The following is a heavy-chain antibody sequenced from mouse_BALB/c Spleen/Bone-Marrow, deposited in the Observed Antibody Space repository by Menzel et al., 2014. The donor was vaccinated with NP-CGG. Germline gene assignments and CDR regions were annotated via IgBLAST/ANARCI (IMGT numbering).Heavy chain of an antibody. D-gene: IGHD1-1*01. J-gene: IGHJ3*01. CDR1: GYSFTSYW. CDR3: ASDGGNHAWFAY. V-gene: IGHV1-74*04. CDR2: IDPSDSEP. Sequence: QLQQSGPPLVRPGASVKISCKASGYSFTSYWMHWVKQRPGQGLEWIGMIDPSDSEPRLNQMFKDKATLTVDNSSSTAYMQLSSPTSEDSAVYYCASDGGNHAWFAYWGQGTLVTVSA.